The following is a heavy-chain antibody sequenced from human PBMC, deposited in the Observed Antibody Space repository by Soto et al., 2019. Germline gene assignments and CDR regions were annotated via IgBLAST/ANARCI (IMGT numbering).Heavy chain of an antibody. J-gene: IGHJ4*02. CDR1: GFTFSSYA. CDR3: AKPRYCSSTSCYYHXDY. D-gene: IGHD2-2*01. CDR2: ISRSGGST. V-gene: IGHV3-23*01. Sequence: GGSLRLSCAASGFTFSSYAMSWVRQAPGKGLEWVSAISRSGGSTYYADSVKGRLTISRDNSKNTLYLQMNSLRAEETAVYYCAKPRYCSSTSCYYHXDYWGQGPLVTXS.